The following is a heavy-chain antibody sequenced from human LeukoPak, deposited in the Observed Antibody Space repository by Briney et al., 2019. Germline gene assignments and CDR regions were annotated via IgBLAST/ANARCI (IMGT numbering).Heavy chain of an antibody. CDR1: GGSISSYY. J-gene: IGHJ4*02. D-gene: IGHD6-13*01. CDR3: ARGSSWYLHFDY. Sequence: SETLSLTCTVSGGSISSYYWSWIRQPAGKGLEWIGRIYTSGSINYDPSLKSRVTISVDTSKNQFSLKLSSVTAADTAVYYCARGSSWYLHFDYWGQGTLVTVSS. V-gene: IGHV4-4*07. CDR2: IYTSGSI.